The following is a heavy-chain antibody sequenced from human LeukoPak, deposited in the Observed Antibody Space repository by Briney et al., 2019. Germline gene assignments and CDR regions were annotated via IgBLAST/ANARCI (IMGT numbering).Heavy chain of an antibody. V-gene: IGHV4-61*02. CDR3: ARGSNWNSYDY. D-gene: IGHD1-1*01. Sequence: SETLSLTCTVSRGSISSAGYYWSWIRQPAGKGLEWIGRVYTSGRTNYIPSLKSRVTISLDTSNKQFSLKLSCVTAADTAVYYCARGSNWNSYDYWGQGTLVTVSS. CDR1: RGSISSAGYY. J-gene: IGHJ4*02. CDR2: VYTSGRT.